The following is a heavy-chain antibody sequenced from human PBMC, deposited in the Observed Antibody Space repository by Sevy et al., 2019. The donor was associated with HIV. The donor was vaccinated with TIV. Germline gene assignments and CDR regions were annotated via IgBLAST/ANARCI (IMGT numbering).Heavy chain of an antibody. CDR3: ARESSYSSSWYSNYFDY. CDR1: GGSISSYY. CDR2: IYYSGST. D-gene: IGHD6-13*01. Sequence: SDTLSLTCTVSGGSISSYYWSWIRQPPGKGLEWIGYIYYSGSTNYNPSLKSRVTISVDTSKNQFSLKLSSVTAADTAVYYCARESSYSSSWYSNYFDYWGQGTLVTVSS. V-gene: IGHV4-59*01. J-gene: IGHJ4*02.